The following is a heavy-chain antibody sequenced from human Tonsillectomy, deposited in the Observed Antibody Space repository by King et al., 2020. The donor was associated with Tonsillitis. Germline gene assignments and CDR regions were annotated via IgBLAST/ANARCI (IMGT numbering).Heavy chain of an antibody. Sequence: VQLVESGGGLVQPGGSLRLSCAGSGFTFSNYWLHWVRQAPGKGLVWVSRISRDGSITDYADSVRGRFTIPRDNAKNTVYLEMSSLRADDTAVYHCVGDVPYRMDVWGQGTTVTVSS. V-gene: IGHV3-74*01. CDR3: VGDVPYRMDV. CDR1: GFTFSNYW. J-gene: IGHJ6*02. CDR2: ISRDGSIT. D-gene: IGHD1-26*01.